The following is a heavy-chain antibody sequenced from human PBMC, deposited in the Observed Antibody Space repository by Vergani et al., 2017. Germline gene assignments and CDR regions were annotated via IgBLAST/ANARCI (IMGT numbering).Heavy chain of an antibody. V-gene: IGHV4-39*07. D-gene: IGHD3-3*01. CDR1: GGSISNTRYY. Sequence: QLQLQESGPGLVKPSETLSLACTVSGGSISNTRYYWGWIRQPPGKGLEWIGSLYYSGSTYYNPSLKSRVTISIDTSKNQFSLQLSSVTAADTAVYYCAKSDFCSATMGYYFDYWGQGTLVTVSS. CDR3: AKSDFCSATMGYYFDY. J-gene: IGHJ4*02. CDR2: LYYSGST.